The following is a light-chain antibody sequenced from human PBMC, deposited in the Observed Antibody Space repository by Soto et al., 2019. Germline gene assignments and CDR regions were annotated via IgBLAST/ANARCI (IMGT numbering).Light chain of an antibody. Sequence: QAVVTQPPSVSAAPGQRVTISCSGSTSNIGNNYVSWYQQVPGTAPKLLIYDNDKRPSGIPDRFSGSKSGTSATLGITGLQTGDEADYYCGTWDNSLTAGVFGGGTKVTVL. J-gene: IGLJ3*02. CDR1: TSNIGNNY. CDR3: GTWDNSLTAGV. V-gene: IGLV1-51*01. CDR2: DND.